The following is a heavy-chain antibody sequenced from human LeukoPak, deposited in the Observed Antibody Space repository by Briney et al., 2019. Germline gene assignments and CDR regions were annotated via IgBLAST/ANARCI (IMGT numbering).Heavy chain of an antibody. CDR1: GFTVSSNS. Sequence: GGSLRLSCTVSGFTVSSNSMSWVRQAPGKGLEWVSFIYSDNTHYSDSVKGRFTISRDNSKNTLYLQMNSLRAEDTAVYYCAKLWFGTLFDPWGQGTLVTVSS. CDR3: AKLWFGTLFDP. D-gene: IGHD3-10*01. J-gene: IGHJ5*02. CDR2: IYSDNT. V-gene: IGHV3-53*01.